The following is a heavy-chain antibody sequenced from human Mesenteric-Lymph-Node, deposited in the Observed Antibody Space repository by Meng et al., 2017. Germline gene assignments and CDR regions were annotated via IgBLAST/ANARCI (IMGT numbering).Heavy chain of an antibody. V-gene: IGHV4-30-4*01. Sequence: QGHLPESGPGTVKPSPTLSLTCTVSGGSIKSDDYYWTWIRQSPGRGLEWIGLTYSSGKTFYTPSLRSRVTISIDTPSSQFFLMLASVTAADTAVYYCARGPTTYFDYWGQGTLVTVSS. J-gene: IGHJ4*02. D-gene: IGHD4-17*01. CDR2: TYSSGKT. CDR1: GGSIKSDDYY. CDR3: ARGPTTYFDY.